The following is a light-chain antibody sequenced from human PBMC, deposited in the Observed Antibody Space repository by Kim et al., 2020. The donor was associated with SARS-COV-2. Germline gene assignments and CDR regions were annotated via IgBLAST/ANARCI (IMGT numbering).Light chain of an antibody. CDR2: DVN. CDR3: SSDATSRSYV. V-gene: IGLV2-14*03. J-gene: IGLJ1*01. Sequence: GHALTISCTGTRGDVGTYNNDSRYQKAPGKTPNLMIYDVNKRPSGISNRFSGSKSGTTASLTISGLQAEDEADSYCSSDATSRSYVFGTGTKVTVL. CDR1: RGDVGTYNN.